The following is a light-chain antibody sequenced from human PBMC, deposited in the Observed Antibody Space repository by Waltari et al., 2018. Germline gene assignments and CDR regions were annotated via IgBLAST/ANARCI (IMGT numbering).Light chain of an antibody. V-gene: IGKV2-28*01. CDR3: MQSLQGRWT. CDR2: LGS. Sequence: DLVMTQSPPSLPVTPGEAASISCRSKQSLLHSNENNYLAWYLQRPGQSPHLLFYLGSTRASGVPDRFSCSGSCTDVILHISRVEPEDVGIYYCMQSLQGRWTFGPGTKV. CDR1: QSLLHSNENNY. J-gene: IGKJ1*01.